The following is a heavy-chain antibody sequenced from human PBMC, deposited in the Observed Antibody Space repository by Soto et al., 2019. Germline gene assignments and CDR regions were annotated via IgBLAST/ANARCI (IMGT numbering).Heavy chain of an antibody. J-gene: IGHJ6*03. D-gene: IGHD3-16*01. CDR2: MYYSGST. Sequence: QVQLQESGPGLVKPSETLSLSCSVSGGSISGHYWSWVRQTPGKGLEWIGYMYYSGSTNYNPSLMSRVTISVDTSKNHCSLRLTSVTAAYTAVYYCARGPYYDLIWNYYYMDVWGKGTTVTVSS. CDR3: ARGPYYDLIWNYYYMDV. CDR1: GGSISGHY. V-gene: IGHV4-59*08.